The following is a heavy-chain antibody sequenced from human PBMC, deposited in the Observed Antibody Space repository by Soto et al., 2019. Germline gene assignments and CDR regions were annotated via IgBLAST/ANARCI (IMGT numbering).Heavy chain of an antibody. V-gene: IGHV3-23*01. D-gene: IGHD3-3*01. CDR3: VKEIRIFGVVVFDF. J-gene: IGHJ4*02. Sequence: EVQLLESGGGLVQPGGSLRLSCAASGFTFSTYAMSWVRQPPGKGLEWVSAISGSGDETYYADSVKGRSTISRDNPENTVYLQVNSLRVDDTAVYYCVKEIRIFGVVVFDFWGQGTLVTVSS. CDR2: ISGSGDET. CDR1: GFTFSTYA.